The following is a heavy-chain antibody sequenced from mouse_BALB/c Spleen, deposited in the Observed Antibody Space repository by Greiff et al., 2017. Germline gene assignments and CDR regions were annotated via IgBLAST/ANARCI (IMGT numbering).Heavy chain of an antibody. CDR2: IDPENGDT. J-gene: IGHJ3*01. D-gene: IGHD2-4*01. CDR1: GFNIKDYY. Sequence: EVQLQQSGAELVRSGASVKLSCTASGFNIKDYYMHWVKERPEQGLEWIGWIDPENGDTEYAPKFQGKATMTADTSSNTAYLQLSSLTSEDSAVYYCARAPSYDYDGGWFAYWGQGTLVTVSA. V-gene: IGHV14-4*02. CDR3: ARAPSYDYDGGWFAY.